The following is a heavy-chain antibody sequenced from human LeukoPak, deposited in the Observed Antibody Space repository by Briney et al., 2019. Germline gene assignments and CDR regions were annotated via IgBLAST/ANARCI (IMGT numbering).Heavy chain of an antibody. V-gene: IGHV4-59*01. CDR2: IKTSGSA. Sequence: SETPSLTCTVSGGSISNYFWNWIRQPPGKGLEWIGYIKTSGSAYCNPSLKSRVTVSVDTSKNQFSLKLSSVTAADTAVYYCARGYCANSTCYNFDYWGQGTLVTVYS. D-gene: IGHD2-8*01. CDR1: GGSISNYF. CDR3: ARGYCANSTCYNFDY. J-gene: IGHJ4*02.